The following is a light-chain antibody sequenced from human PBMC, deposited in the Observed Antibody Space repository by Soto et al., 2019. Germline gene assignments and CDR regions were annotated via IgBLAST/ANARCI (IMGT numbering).Light chain of an antibody. Sequence: HSALTHPASASRSPGPAITISCSGTSSDVGAFNYVSWYQQHPGKAPKLMIYDVSNRPSGVSNRFSGSKSGNTASLTISGLRAEEEADYYCNSYTSNTNYVFGTGTKVTVL. J-gene: IGLJ1*01. CDR2: DVS. CDR1: SSDVGAFNY. CDR3: NSYTSNTNYV. V-gene: IGLV2-14*03.